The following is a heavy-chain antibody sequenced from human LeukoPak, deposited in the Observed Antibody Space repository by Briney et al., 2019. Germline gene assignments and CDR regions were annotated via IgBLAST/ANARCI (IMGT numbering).Heavy chain of an antibody. J-gene: IGHJ4*02. CDR2: ISYDGSNK. D-gene: IGHD3-10*01. Sequence: PGGSLRLSCVASGFTFSSYGMHWVRQAPGKGLEWVAVISYDGSNKYYADSVKGRFTISRDNSKNTLYLQMNSLRAEDTAVYYCAKGADYGSGSQHLNYWGQGTLVTVSS. V-gene: IGHV3-30*18. CDR1: GFTFSSYG. CDR3: AKGADYGSGSQHLNY.